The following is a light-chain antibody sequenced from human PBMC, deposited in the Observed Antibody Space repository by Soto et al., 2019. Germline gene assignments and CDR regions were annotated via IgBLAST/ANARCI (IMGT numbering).Light chain of an antibody. CDR2: DVS. V-gene: IGLV2-14*03. CDR1: NNDVGAYNY. Sequence: QSALTQPASVSGSRGQSITISCTGTNNDVGAYNYVSWFQQHPGKAPKTMIYDVSNRPSGVSNRFSGSKSGNTASLSISGLQAEDEADYYCSSYTRSNTVVFGGGTKLTVL. J-gene: IGLJ3*02. CDR3: SSYTRSNTVV.